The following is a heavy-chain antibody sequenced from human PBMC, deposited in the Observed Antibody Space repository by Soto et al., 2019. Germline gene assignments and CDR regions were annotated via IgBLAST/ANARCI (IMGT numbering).Heavy chain of an antibody. Sequence: QVQLQESGPGLVKPSQTLSLTCTVSGGSISSGNYYWSWIRQHPGKGLEWIGYIYFSGSTYYNPPLQSRVTISVDTSKSHFSLKLSSVTAADTAVYYCARYFTTWTPFDYWGQGTLVTVSS. CDR1: GGSISSGNYY. D-gene: IGHD1-1*01. V-gene: IGHV4-31*03. CDR3: ARYFTTWTPFDY. J-gene: IGHJ4*02. CDR2: IYFSGST.